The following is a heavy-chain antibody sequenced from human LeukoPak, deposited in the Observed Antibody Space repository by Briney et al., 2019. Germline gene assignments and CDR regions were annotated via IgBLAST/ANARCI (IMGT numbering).Heavy chain of an antibody. CDR2: ISGDGRST. J-gene: IGHJ4*02. D-gene: IGHD6-19*01. CDR3: AKGGGWLVDY. CDR1: GLTFHDYA. V-gene: IGHV3-43*02. Sequence: GGSLRLSCTASGLTFHDYAMHWVRQAPGKGLEWVSHISGDGRSTYYAGSVKGRFTISRDNSKNSQYLQMNSLTTEDTAMYYCAKGGGWLVDYWGQGTLVTVSS.